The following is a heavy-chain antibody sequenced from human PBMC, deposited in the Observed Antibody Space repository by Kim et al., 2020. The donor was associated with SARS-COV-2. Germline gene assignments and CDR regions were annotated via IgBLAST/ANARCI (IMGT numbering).Heavy chain of an antibody. V-gene: IGHV3-15*01. J-gene: IGHJ4*02. CDR2: IKSKTDGGTT. Sequence: GGSLRLSCAASGFTFSNAWMSWVRQAPGKGLEWVGRIKSKTDGGTTDYAAPVKGRFTISRDDSKNTLYLQMNSLKTEDTAVYYCTTDGGYSGSYFDYWGQGTLVTVSS. D-gene: IGHD1-26*01. CDR3: TTDGGYSGSYFDY. CDR1: GFTFSNAW.